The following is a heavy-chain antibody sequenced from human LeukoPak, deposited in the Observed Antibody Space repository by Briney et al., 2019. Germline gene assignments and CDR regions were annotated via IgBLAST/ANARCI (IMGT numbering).Heavy chain of an antibody. CDR1: GFTFRDYW. V-gene: IGHV3-74*01. CDR2: VSTDVSHT. J-gene: IGHJ4*02. CDR3: AREANCGGECLVDS. D-gene: IGHD2-21*01. Sequence: GGTLRLSCAASGFTFRDYWMHWVRQDPAKGLVWVSLVSTDVSHTKYADSVEGRFTISRDNAKNTVYLQMNSLRVEDTAVYYCAREANCGGECLVDSGGQGALVTVS.